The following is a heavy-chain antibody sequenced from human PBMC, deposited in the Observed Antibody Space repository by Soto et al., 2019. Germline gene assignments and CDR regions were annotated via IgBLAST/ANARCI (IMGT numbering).Heavy chain of an antibody. J-gene: IGHJ5*02. D-gene: IGHD2-2*01. V-gene: IGHV4-39*01. Sequence: LSLTCTVSGGSISSSSYYWGWIRQPPGKGLEWIGSIYYSGSTYYNPSLKSRVTISVDTSKNQFSLKLSSVTAADTAVYYCARTIVVVPAANPYNWFDPWGQGTLVTV. CDR3: ARTIVVVPAANPYNWFDP. CDR1: GGSISSSSYY. CDR2: IYYSGST.